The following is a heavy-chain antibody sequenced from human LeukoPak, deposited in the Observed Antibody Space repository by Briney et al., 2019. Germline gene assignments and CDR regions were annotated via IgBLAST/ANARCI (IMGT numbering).Heavy chain of an antibody. CDR2: MYSGGDT. CDR3: ARAMGDSSGYYYSDAFDI. Sequence: PGGSLRLSCAASGFTVSNNYMSWIRQAPGKGLEWVSVMYSGGDTYYADSVKGRFTISRDNSKNTLYLQMNSLRAEDTAVYYCARAMGDSSGYYYSDAFDIWGQGTMVTVSS. J-gene: IGHJ3*02. CDR1: GFTVSNNY. V-gene: IGHV3-53*01. D-gene: IGHD3-22*01.